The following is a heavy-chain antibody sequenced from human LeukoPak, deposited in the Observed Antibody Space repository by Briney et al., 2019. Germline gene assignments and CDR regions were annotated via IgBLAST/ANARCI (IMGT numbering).Heavy chain of an antibody. CDR1: GYTFTGYY. Sequence: GASVKVSCKASGYTFTGYYMHWVRQAPGQGLEWMGWINPNSGGTNYAQKFQGRVTMTRDTSISTAHMELSRLRSDDTAVYYCATVYGSGSYFVFDYWGQGTLVTVSS. D-gene: IGHD3-10*01. V-gene: IGHV1-2*02. CDR2: INPNSGGT. J-gene: IGHJ4*02. CDR3: ATVYGSGSYFVFDY.